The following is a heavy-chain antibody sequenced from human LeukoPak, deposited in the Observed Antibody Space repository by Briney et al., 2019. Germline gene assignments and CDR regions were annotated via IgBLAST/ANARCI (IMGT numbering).Heavy chain of an antibody. V-gene: IGHV3-43D*03. D-gene: IGHD3-10*01. CDR3: AKDMIYRDAGSYLGGLIDY. CDR1: GFTSDDYA. Sequence: GGSLRLSCAASGFTSDDYAMHWVRQTPGKGLEWVSLISWDGDSTSYADSVKGRFSISRDNSKSSLYLQMNSLRPEDTALYYCAKDMIYRDAGSYLGGLIDYWGQGTLVTVSS. CDR2: ISWDGDST. J-gene: IGHJ4*02.